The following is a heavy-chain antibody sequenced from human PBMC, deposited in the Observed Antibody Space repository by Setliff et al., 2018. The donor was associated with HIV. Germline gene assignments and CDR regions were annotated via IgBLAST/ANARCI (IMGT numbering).Heavy chain of an antibody. CDR3: ARYRRDDYYLTAYFDY. V-gene: IGHV4-39*07. D-gene: IGHD1-26*01. Sequence: PSETLSLTCSVSGGPITTSTYYWGWVRQPPGKGLEWIGHIYITEDTDYNPSLKSRVTISVDTSKNQFSLKLSSLTAADTAVYYCARYRRDDYYLTAYFDYWGQGTLVTVSS. CDR2: IYITEDT. CDR1: GGPITTSTYY. J-gene: IGHJ4*02.